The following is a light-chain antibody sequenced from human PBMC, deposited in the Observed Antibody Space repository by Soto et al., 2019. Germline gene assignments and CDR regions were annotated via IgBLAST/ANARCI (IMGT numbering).Light chain of an antibody. J-gene: IGKJ4*01. V-gene: IGKV1-5*01. Sequence: DIQMTQSPSTLSASVGDRVTITYRASQSISSWLAWYQQKLGRAPRLLIYDASSLESGVPSRFSGSGYGTEFTLTISSLQPDDFATYYCQQYNTYSPLTFGGGTKVEIK. CDR1: QSISSW. CDR3: QQYNTYSPLT. CDR2: DAS.